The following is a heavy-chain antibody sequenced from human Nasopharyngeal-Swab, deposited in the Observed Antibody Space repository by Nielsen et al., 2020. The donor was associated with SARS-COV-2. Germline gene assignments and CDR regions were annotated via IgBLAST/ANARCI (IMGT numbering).Heavy chain of an antibody. CDR1: GGSISSYY. D-gene: IGHD3-3*01. Sequence: SETLSLTCTVSGGSISSYYWSWIRQPPGKGLEWIGYIYYSGSTNYNPSPKSRVTISVDTSKNQFSLKLSSVTAADTAVYYCARSEFLKWLGFDYWGQGTLVTVSS. CDR2: IYYSGST. V-gene: IGHV4-59*01. J-gene: IGHJ4*02. CDR3: ARSEFLKWLGFDY.